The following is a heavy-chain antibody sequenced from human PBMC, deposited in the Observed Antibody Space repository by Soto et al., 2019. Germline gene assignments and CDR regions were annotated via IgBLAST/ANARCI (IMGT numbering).Heavy chain of an antibody. V-gene: IGHV4-30-2*01. CDR3: ARYYRGQGRRHNWFDP. D-gene: IGHD3-10*01. J-gene: IGHJ5*02. Sequence: PSETLSLTCAVSGGSISSGGYSWSWIRQPPGKGLEWIGEIYHSGSTNYNPSLKSRVTISVDKSKNQFSLKLSSVTAADTAVYYCARYYRGQGRRHNWFDPWGQGTLVTVSS. CDR2: IYHSGST. CDR1: GGSISSGGYS.